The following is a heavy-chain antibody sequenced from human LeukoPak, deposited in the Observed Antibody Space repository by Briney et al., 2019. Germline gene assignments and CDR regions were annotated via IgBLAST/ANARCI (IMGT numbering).Heavy chain of an antibody. D-gene: IGHD2-15*01. CDR1: GFTFSSYS. CDR2: ISSSSSTI. CDR3: ARDENCSGGSCYSYYYYGMDV. J-gene: IGHJ6*02. Sequence: GGFLRLSCAASGFTFSSYSMNWVRQAPGKGLEWVSYISSSSSTIYYADSVKGRFTISRDNAKNSLYLQMNSLRAEDTAVYYCARDENCSGGSCYSYYYYGMDVWGQGTTVTVSS. V-gene: IGHV3-48*01.